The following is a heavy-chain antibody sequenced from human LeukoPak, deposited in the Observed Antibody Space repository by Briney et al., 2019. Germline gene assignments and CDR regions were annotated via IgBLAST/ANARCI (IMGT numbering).Heavy chain of an antibody. J-gene: IGHJ5*02. D-gene: IGHD2-8*01. CDR2: IYYSGST. CDR3: ARGPLGYCTNGVCYAGWFDP. Sequence: PSETLSLTCTVSGGSISSYYWSWIRQPPGKGLEWIGYIYYSGSTNYNPSLKSRVTISVGTSKNQFSLKLSSVTAADTAVYYCARGPLGYCTNGVCYAGWFDPWGQGTLVTVSS. V-gene: IGHV4-59*01. CDR1: GGSISSYY.